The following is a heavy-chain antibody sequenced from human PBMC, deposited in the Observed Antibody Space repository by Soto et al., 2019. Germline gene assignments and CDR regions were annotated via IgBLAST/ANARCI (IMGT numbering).Heavy chain of an antibody. D-gene: IGHD4-17*01. CDR2: INPSGGGT. V-gene: IGHV1-2*04. J-gene: IGHJ4*02. CDR3: ARTLYGDNVDY. CDR1: GYTFTSYY. Sequence: ASVKVSCKASGYTFTSYYMHWVRQAPGQGLEWMGIINPSGGGTNYAQKFQGWVTMTRDTSISTAYMELSRLRSDDTAVYYCARTLYGDNVDYWGQGTLVTVSS.